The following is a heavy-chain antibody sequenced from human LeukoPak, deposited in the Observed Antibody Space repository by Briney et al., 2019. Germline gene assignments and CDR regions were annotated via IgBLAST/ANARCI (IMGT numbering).Heavy chain of an antibody. Sequence: SAPTLVEPTQTLTLTCTFSGFSLSSRGVAVGWIRQPPGRALEWLALIFWDDHTRYRPSLGSRVTITKGTSYNQVVLTMTNLVPVDTATYHCARYNDASYFDYWGQGTVVTV. D-gene: IGHD3-10*01. J-gene: IGHJ4*02. CDR3: ARYNDASYFDY. V-gene: IGHV2-5*02. CDR2: IFWDDHT. CDR1: GFSLSSRGVA.